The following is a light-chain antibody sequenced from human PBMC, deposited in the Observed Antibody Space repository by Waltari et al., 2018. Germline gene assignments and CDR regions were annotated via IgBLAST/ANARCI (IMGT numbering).Light chain of an antibody. CDR1: SSHIGAGYD. Sequence: QSVLTQPPSVSGAPGQRVTIPCTGSSSHIGAGYDVPWYQQLPGTAPKLLIYGNSNRPSRVPDRFSGSKSGTSASLAITGLQAEDEADYYCQSYDSSLRVVFGGGTKLTVL. V-gene: IGLV1-40*01. CDR2: GNS. CDR3: QSYDSSLRVV. J-gene: IGLJ2*01.